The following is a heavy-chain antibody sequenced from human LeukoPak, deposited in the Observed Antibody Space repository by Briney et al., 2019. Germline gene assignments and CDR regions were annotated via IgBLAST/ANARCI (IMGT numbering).Heavy chain of an antibody. V-gene: IGHV3-23*01. CDR2: ISGGGGST. D-gene: IGHD6-19*01. Sequence: GGSLRLSCAASGFTFTSYSMNWVRQAPGKGLEWVSAISGGGGSTYYADSVKGRFTISRDNSKNTLYLQMNSLRAEDTAVYYCAKSGLYSSGNWFDPWGQGTLVTVSS. CDR3: AKSGLYSSGNWFDP. J-gene: IGHJ5*02. CDR1: GFTFTSYS.